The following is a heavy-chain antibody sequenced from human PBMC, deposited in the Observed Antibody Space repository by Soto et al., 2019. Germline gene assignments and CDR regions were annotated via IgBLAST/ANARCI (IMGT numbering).Heavy chain of an antibody. Sequence: QVQLVESGGGLVKPGGCLRLSCAASGFTFSDDYMSWISQAPGKGLEWVSYVSGSGSSIYYSDSVKGRCTISRDNAKNSLYLQMSSLRAEDTAVYYCARDGGWAGSTNRPSVYWGQGTLVTVSS. CDR3: ARDGGWAGSTNRPSVY. V-gene: IGHV3-11*01. J-gene: IGHJ4*02. CDR2: VSGSGSSI. D-gene: IGHD2-2*01. CDR1: GFTFSDDY.